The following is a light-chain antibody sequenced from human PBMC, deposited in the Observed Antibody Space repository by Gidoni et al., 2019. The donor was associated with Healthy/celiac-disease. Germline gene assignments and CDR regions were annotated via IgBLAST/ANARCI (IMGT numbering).Light chain of an antibody. CDR2: AAS. CDR3: QQSYSTRPLT. J-gene: IGKJ4*01. CDR1: QSISSY. Sequence: DIQMTQSPSSLSASVGDRVTITCRASQSISSYLNWYQQKPGKAPKLLIYAASSLQSGVPSRFSGSGSGTDFTRTISSLQPEDFATYYCQQSYSTRPLTFGGGTKVEIK. V-gene: IGKV1-39*01.